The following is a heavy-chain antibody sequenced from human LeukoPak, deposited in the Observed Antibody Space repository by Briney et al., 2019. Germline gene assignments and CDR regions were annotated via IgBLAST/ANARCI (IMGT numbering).Heavy chain of an antibody. CDR1: GLTFSSYA. CDR2: ISGSGGST. J-gene: IGHJ4*02. V-gene: IGHV3-23*01. D-gene: IGHD6-13*01. Sequence: GGSLRLSCAASGLTFSSYAMSWVRQAPGKGLEWVSAISGSGGSTYYADSVKGRFTISRDNSKNTLYLQMNSLRAEDTAVYYCAKPSSSWSGTSNFDYWGQGTLVTVSS. CDR3: AKPSSSWSGTSNFDY.